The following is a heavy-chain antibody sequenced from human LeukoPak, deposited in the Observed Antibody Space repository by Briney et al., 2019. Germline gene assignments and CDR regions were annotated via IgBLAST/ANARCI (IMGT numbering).Heavy chain of an antibody. J-gene: IGHJ4*02. CDR2: ISAYNGNT. CDR1: GYTFSSYG. V-gene: IGHV1-18*01. D-gene: IGHD3-10*01. CDR3: ARDSPDGSGTYYNDSPDY. Sequence: GASVKVSCKASGYTFSSYGISWVRQAPGQGLEWMGCISAYNGNTNYRQKLQGRVTMTTDTSTSTAYMDLRSLRSDDTAIYYCARDSPDGSGTYYNDSPDYWGQGNLVTVSP.